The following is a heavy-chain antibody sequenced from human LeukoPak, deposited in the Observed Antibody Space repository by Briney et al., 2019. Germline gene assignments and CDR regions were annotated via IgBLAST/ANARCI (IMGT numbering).Heavy chain of an antibody. V-gene: IGHV3-21*04. J-gene: IGHJ4*02. CDR2: ISSSSSYI. D-gene: IGHD3-16*02. Sequence: GGSLRLSCAASGFTFSSYSMNWVRQAPGKGLEWVSSISSSSSYIYYADSVKGRFTISRDNSKNTLYLQMNSLRAEDTAVYYCAARGVMITFGGVIVIPDTDYWGQGTLVTVSS. CDR3: AARGVMITFGGVIVIPDTDY. CDR1: GFTFSSYS.